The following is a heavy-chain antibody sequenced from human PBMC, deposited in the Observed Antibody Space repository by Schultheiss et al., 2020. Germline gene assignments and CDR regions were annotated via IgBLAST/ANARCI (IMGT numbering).Heavy chain of an antibody. CDR3: ARDGTTVTLVFQH. CDR2: IYTSGST. CDR1: GGSISSAIYY. J-gene: IGHJ1*01. D-gene: IGHD4-17*01. Sequence: SQTLSLTCTVSGGSISSAIYYWSWIRQPAGKGLEWIGSIYTSGSTNYNPSLKSRVTISVDTSKNQFSLKLSSVTAADTAVYYCARDGTTVTLVFQHWGHGTLVTVSS. V-gene: IGHV4-61*02.